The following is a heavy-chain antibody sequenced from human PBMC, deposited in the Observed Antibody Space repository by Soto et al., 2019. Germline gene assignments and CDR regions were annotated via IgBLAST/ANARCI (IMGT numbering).Heavy chain of an antibody. Sequence: SETLSLTCTVSGGSISSSSYYWGWIRQPPGKGLEWIGSIYYSGSTYYNPSLKSRVTISVDTSKNQFSLKLSSVTAVDTAVYYCARHGKYYDILTGFRGPYNWFDPWGQGTLVTVSS. D-gene: IGHD3-9*01. V-gene: IGHV4-39*01. CDR1: GGSISSSSYY. J-gene: IGHJ5*02. CDR2: IYYSGST. CDR3: ARHGKYYDILTGFRGPYNWFDP.